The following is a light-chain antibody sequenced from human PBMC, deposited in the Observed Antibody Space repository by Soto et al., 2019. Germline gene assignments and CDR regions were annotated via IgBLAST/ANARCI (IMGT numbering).Light chain of an antibody. V-gene: IGLV2-8*01. CDR2: DVT. CDR3: MCYAGGINWV. Sequence: QSALTQPPSASGSPGQSVTISCTGTSSDVGTHGYVSWYQQHAGKAPKLMIYDVTKRPSGVPDRFSGSKSANTASLTVSGLQAEDEADYYCMCYAGGINWVFGGGTQLTVL. CDR1: SSDVGTHGY. J-gene: IGLJ7*01.